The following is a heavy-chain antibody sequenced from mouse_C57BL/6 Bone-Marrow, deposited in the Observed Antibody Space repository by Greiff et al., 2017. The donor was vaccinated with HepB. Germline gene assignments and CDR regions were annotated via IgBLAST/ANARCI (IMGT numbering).Heavy chain of an antibody. Sequence: EVQLQQSGPELVKPGASVKISCKASGYTFTDYYMNWVKQSHGKSLEWIGDINPNNGGTSYNQKFKGKATLTVDKSSSTAYMELRSLTSEDSAVYYGARWWDYGSAWFAYWGQGTLVTVSA. CDR1: GYTFTDYY. J-gene: IGHJ3*01. V-gene: IGHV1-26*01. CDR3: ARWWDYGSAWFAY. CDR2: INPNNGGT. D-gene: IGHD2-4*01.